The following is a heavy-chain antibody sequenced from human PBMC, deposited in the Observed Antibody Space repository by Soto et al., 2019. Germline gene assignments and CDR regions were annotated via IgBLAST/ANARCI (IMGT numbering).Heavy chain of an antibody. J-gene: IGHJ6*02. CDR1: GFTFSTYG. Sequence: PGGSLRLSCAVSGFTFSTYGMHWVRQAPGKGLEWVAVISYDGGKKYYADSVKGRFTISRDNSKNTLFLQMNSLRPEDTAVYFCAKDREASSAYYQDYYYYGMDVWGQGTTVTVSS. CDR2: ISYDGGKK. D-gene: IGHD1-26*01. CDR3: AKDREASSAYYQDYYYYGMDV. V-gene: IGHV3-30*18.